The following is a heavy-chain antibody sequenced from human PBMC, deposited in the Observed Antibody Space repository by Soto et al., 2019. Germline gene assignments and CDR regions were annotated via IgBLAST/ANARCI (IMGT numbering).Heavy chain of an antibody. Sequence: SEPLSLTCSVSGAALNSGNYYWSWIRQVPGKGLEWIGHIYVTGAVDYNPSLRDRITISQDTSERQFSLNLRLVTAADTAVYYCARLRIATNNYKWFDPWGQGTLVTVSS. CDR2: IYVTGAV. CDR3: ARLRIATNNYKWFDP. J-gene: IGHJ5*02. D-gene: IGHD2-21*01. CDR1: GAALNSGNYY. V-gene: IGHV4-31*03.